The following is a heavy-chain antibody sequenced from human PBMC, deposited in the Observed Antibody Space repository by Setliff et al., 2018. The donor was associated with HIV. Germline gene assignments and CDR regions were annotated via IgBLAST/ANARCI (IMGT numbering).Heavy chain of an antibody. CDR3: TRHPLRPGIAHHYYHIDA. CDR1: GYFFPGSW. V-gene: IGHV5-51*01. J-gene: IGHJ6*03. CDR2: IYPGDSDT. Sequence: PGESLKISCKGSGYFFPGSWIGWVRQMPGKGLEWVAIIYPGDSDTRYSPSFEGQVTISADKSTSTAYLQWSSLKASDTAIYYCTRHPLRPGIAHHYYHIDAWGTGTTVTVSS. D-gene: IGHD5-12*01.